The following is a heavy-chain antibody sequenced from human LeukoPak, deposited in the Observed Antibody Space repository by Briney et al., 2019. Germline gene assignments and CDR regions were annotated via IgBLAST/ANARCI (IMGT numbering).Heavy chain of an antibody. J-gene: IGHJ4*02. CDR2: ISSSSSYI. CDR1: GFTFSSYS. V-gene: IGHV3-21*01. CDR3: ARDYYDFWSGPIYTSFDY. D-gene: IGHD3-3*01. Sequence: GGSLRLSCAASGFTFSSYSMNWVRQAPGKGLEWVSSISSSSSYIYYADSVKGRFTISRDNAKNSLYLQMNSLRAEDTAVYYCARDYYDFWSGPIYTSFDYWGQGTLVTVSS.